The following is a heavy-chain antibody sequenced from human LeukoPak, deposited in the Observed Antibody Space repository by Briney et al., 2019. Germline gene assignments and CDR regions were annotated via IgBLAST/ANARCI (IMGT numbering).Heavy chain of an antibody. CDR3: AREVTMVRGVIISSYFDY. CDR1: GFTFSSYA. J-gene: IGHJ4*02. D-gene: IGHD3-10*01. V-gene: IGHV3-30*04. Sequence: GGSLRLSCAASGFTFSSYAMHWVRQAPGKGLEWVVVISYDGSNKYYADSVKGRFTISRDNSKNTLYLQMNSLRAEDTAVYYCAREVTMVRGVIISSYFDYWGQGTLVTVSS. CDR2: ISYDGSNK.